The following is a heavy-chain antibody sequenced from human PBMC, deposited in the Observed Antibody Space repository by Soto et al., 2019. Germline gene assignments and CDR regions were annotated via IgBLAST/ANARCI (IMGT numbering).Heavy chain of an antibody. V-gene: IGHV3-30*18. Sequence: QVQLVESGGGVVQPGRSLRLSCAASGFTFSSYGMHWVRQAPGKGLEWVAVISYDGSNKYYADSVKGRFTISRDNSKNQLYLQMNSLRAEDTAVYYCAKGGPMVRGPRGYFDYWGQGTLVTVSS. CDR3: AKGGPMVRGPRGYFDY. D-gene: IGHD3-10*01. CDR2: ISYDGSNK. J-gene: IGHJ4*02. CDR1: GFTFSSYG.